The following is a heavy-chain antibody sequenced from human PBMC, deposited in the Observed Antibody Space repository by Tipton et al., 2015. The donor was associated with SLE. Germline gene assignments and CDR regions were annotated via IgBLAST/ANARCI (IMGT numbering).Heavy chain of an antibody. V-gene: IGHV4-59*01. CDR1: GGSISSYY. CDR2: IYYSGGT. Sequence: TLSLTCTVSGGSISSYYWSWIRQPPGKGLEWIGYIYYSGGTNYNPSLKSRVTISVDTSKNQFSLKLSSVTAADTAVYYCARGEITMVRGFDYWGQGTLVTVST. CDR3: ARGEITMVRGFDY. D-gene: IGHD3-10*01. J-gene: IGHJ4*02.